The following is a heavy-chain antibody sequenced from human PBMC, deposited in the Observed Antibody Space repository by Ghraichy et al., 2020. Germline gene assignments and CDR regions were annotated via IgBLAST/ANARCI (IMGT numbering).Heavy chain of an antibody. V-gene: IGHV1-2*02. CDR1: GYTFTGYY. D-gene: IGHD3-22*01. Sequence: ASVKVSCKASGYTFTGYYMHWVRQAPGQGLEWMGWINPNSGGTNYAQKFQGRVTMTRDTSISTAYMELSRLRSDDTAVYYCARPQGYYGYYFDYWGQGTLVTVSS. CDR3: ARPQGYYGYYFDY. CDR2: INPNSGGT. J-gene: IGHJ4*02.